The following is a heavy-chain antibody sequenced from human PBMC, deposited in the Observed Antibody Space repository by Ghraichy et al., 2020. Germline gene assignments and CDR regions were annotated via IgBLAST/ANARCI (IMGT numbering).Heavy chain of an antibody. CDR1: GFTFSNYY. J-gene: IGHJ6*02. CDR3: ARRPGGGMDV. V-gene: IGHV3-7*01. D-gene: IGHD1-26*01. Sequence: GGSLRLSCAASGFTFSNYYMSWVRQAPRKGLEWVANIKQDGSEKYYVDSVKGRFTISRDNAKNSLYLQMNSLRAEDTAVYYCARRPGGGMDVWGQGTTVTVSS. CDR2: IKQDGSEK.